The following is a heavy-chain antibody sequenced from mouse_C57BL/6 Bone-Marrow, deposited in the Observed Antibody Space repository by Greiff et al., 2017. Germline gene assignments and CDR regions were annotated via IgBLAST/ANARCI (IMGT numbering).Heavy chain of an antibody. J-gene: IGHJ2*01. CDR1: GYTFTDYY. V-gene: IGHV1-77*01. Sequence: QVQLQQSGAELVKPGASVKISCKASGYTFTDYYINWVKQRPGQGLEWVGKIGPGSGSTYYNEKFKGKATLTADKSSSTAYMQLSSLTSEDSAVYFCATELRPHYFDYWGQGTTLTVSS. CDR3: ATELRPHYFDY. CDR2: IGPGSGST. D-gene: IGHD3-2*02.